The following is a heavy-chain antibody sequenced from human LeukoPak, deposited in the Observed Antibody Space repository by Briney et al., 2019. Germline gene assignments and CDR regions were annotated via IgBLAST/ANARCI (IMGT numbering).Heavy chain of an antibody. Sequence: GSLRLSCAASGFTFSSYAMSWVRQAPGKGLEWIGEINHSGSTNYNPSLKSRATISVDTSKNQFSLKLSSVTAADTAVYYCARATDIVVVPAATRPLNWFDPWGQGTLVTVSS. J-gene: IGHJ5*02. CDR1: GFTFSSYA. CDR2: INHSGST. D-gene: IGHD2-2*01. V-gene: IGHV4-34*01. CDR3: ARATDIVVVPAATRPLNWFDP.